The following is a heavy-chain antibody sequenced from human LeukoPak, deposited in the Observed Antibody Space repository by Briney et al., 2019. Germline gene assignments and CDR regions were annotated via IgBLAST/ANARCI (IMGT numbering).Heavy chain of an antibody. Sequence: GGSLRLSCAASGFTFNSYAMSWVRQAPGKGLEWVSAISGSGGSTYYADSVKGRFIISRDNSKNTLYLQMNSLRAEDTAVYYCAKVGVGYYFDYWGQGTLVTVSS. CDR2: ISGSGGST. CDR3: AKVGVGYYFDY. J-gene: IGHJ4*02. D-gene: IGHD1-26*01. CDR1: GFTFNSYA. V-gene: IGHV3-23*01.